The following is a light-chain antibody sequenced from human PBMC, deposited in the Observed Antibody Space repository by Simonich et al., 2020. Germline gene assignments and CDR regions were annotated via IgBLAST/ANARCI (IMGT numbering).Light chain of an antibody. CDR3: QQYYSTPWT. V-gene: IGKV4-1*01. Sequence: DIVMTQSPDSLAVSLGARATINCKASQSVLYNSNNKNYLAWYQQKPGQPPKLLIYWASTRESGVPYRFSGSGSGTDFTLTISSLQAEDVAVYYCQQYYSTPWTFGQGTKVEIK. CDR2: WAS. J-gene: IGKJ1*01. CDR1: QSVLYNSNNKNY.